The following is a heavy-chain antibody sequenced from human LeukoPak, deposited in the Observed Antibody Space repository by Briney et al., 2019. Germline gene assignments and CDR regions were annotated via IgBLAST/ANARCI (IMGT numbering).Heavy chain of an antibody. CDR1: GFTFSSYA. D-gene: IGHD3-22*01. V-gene: IGHV3-23*01. CDR2: ISGSGGST. CDR3: AKGHDSSGYPTYFDY. Sequence: GGSLRLSCAASGFTFSSYAMSWVRQAPGKGLEWVSAISGSGGSTYYADSVKGRFTISRDNSKNTLYLQMNSLRAEDTAVYYCAKGHDSSGYPTYFDYWGQGTLVTVSS. J-gene: IGHJ4*02.